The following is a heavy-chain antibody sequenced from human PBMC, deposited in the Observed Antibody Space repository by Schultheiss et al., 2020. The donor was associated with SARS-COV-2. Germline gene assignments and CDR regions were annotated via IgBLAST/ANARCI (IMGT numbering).Heavy chain of an antibody. J-gene: IGHJ5*02. CDR1: GYSISSGYY. V-gene: IGHV4-38-2*01. Sequence: SETLSLTCAVSGYSISSGYYWGWIRQPPGKGLEWIGEINHSGSTNYNPSLKSRVTISVDTSKNQFSLKLSSVTAAATAVYYCARSPTLYGDYTNWFDPWGQGTLVTVSS. D-gene: IGHD4-17*01. CDR2: INHSGST. CDR3: ARSPTLYGDYTNWFDP.